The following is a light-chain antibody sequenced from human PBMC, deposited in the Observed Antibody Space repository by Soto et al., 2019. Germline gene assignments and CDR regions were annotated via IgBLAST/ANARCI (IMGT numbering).Light chain of an antibody. Sequence: EIVMTQSPATLSVSPGDRVTLPCRASQSVRTNSAWYQQKPGQAPRLLIYGASTRATGIPARFSGSGSGTEFTLTISSLQSEDFAVYYCQQYNDWPLTFGGGTKVDIK. V-gene: IGKV3-15*01. J-gene: IGKJ4*01. CDR1: QSVRTN. CDR2: GAS. CDR3: QQYNDWPLT.